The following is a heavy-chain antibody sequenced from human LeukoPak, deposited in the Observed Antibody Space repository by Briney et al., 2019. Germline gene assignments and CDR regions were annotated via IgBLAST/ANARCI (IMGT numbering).Heavy chain of an antibody. V-gene: IGHV4-38-2*02. CDR2: VYHSGST. Sequence: KSSETLSLTSNVSGSSIRSGYYWGWIRQAPGKGLEWIGSVYHSGSTSHNPSLKGRVTISVDTSRNHFSLSLSAVTATDSAVFYCAHWNGDGFDIWGQGILVTVSS. CDR3: AHWNGDGFDI. CDR1: GSSIRSGYY. J-gene: IGHJ3*02. D-gene: IGHD1-1*01.